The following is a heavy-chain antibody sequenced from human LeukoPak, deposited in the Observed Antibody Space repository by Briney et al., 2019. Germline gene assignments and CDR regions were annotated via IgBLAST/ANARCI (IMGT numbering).Heavy chain of an antibody. J-gene: IGHJ4*02. D-gene: IGHD3-22*01. CDR1: GFTFSSYA. V-gene: IGHV3-30-3*01. CDR2: ISYDGSNK. Sequence: GGSLRLSCAASGFTFSSYAMHWVRQAPGKGLEWVAVISYDGSNKYYADSVKGRFTISRDNSKNTLYLQMNSLRAEDTAVYYCARDSYYYDSSGYDYWGQGTLVTVSS. CDR3: ARDSYYYDSSGYDY.